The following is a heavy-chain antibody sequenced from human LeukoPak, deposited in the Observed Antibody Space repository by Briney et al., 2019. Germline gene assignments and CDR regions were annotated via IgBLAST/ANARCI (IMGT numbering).Heavy chain of an antibody. CDR1: GYNFPIYW. CDR2: IFPDDSET. V-gene: IGHV5-51*01. J-gene: IGHJ4*02. D-gene: IGHD3-9*01. CDR3: ARLTHILTGYFDS. Sequence: GESLKISCKGSGYNFPIYWIAWVRQMPGKGLEWMGIIFPDDSETTYSPFFQGQVTISADKSISTAYLQWSSLKASDIAIYYCARLTHILTGYFDSWGQGTLVTVSS.